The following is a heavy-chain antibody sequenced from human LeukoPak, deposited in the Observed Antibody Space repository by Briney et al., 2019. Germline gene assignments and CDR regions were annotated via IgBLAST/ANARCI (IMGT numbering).Heavy chain of an antibody. D-gene: IGHD6-13*01. CDR1: GFPSSIYG. J-gene: IGHJ6*03. Sequence: GGSLRLSCEASGFPSSIYGINWVRQAPGKGLEWVSGISWNSGSIGYADSVKGRFTISRDNAKNSLYLQMDSLRGDDTAVYYCARVAAPGTGIFVNFYYNMDLWGKGTTVIISS. CDR3: ARVAAPGTGIFVNFYYNMDL. V-gene: IGHV3-48*03. CDR2: ISWNSGSI.